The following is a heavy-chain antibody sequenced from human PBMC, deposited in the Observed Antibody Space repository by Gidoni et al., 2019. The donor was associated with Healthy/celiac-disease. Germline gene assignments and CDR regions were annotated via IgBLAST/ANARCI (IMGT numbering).Heavy chain of an antibody. V-gene: IGHV5-10-1*03. CDR2: IDPSDSDT. Sequence: EVQLVQSGAEVKKPGESLRTSCKGSGYSFTSYWISWVRQMPGKGLEWMGRIDPSDSDTNYSPSFQGHVTISADKSISTAYLQWSSLKASDTAMYYCARAYSSSSSTGPYDYWGQGTLVTVSS. J-gene: IGHJ4*02. CDR1: GYSFTSYW. CDR3: ARAYSSSSSTGPYDY. D-gene: IGHD6-13*01.